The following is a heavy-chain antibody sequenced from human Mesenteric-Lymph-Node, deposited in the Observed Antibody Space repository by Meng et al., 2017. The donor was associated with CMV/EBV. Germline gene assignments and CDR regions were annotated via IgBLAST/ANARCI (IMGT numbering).Heavy chain of an antibody. CDR1: GGSFNTFS. V-gene: IGHV1-69*05. J-gene: IGHJ3*02. CDR3: ARIGALWFGEMSDVFDI. Sequence: SVKVSCKASGGSFNTFSISWVRQAPGQGLEWMGGIIPIFGTANYAQKFQGRVTMTTDTSTSTAYMELRSLRSDDTAVYYCARIGALWFGEMSDVFDIWGQGTMVTVSS. D-gene: IGHD3-10*01. CDR2: IIPIFGTA.